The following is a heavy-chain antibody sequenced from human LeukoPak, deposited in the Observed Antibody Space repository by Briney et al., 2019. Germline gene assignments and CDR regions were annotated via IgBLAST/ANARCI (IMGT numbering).Heavy chain of an antibody. V-gene: IGHV3-30*02. CDR3: AKSYYYDSRSEYFQH. J-gene: IGHJ1*01. CDR2: IRYDGSNK. CDR1: GFTFSSYG. Sequence: GGSLRLSCAASGFTFSSYGMHWVRQAPGKGLEWVAFIRYDGSNKYYADSVKGRFTISRDNSKNTLYLQMNSLRAEDTAVYYCAKSYYYDSRSEYFQHWGQGTLVTVSS. D-gene: IGHD3-22*01.